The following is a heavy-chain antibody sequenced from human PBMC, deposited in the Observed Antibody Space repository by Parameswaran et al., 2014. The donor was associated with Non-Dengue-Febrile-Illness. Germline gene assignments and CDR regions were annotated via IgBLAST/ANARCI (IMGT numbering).Heavy chain of an antibody. D-gene: IGHD3-3*01. CDR2: IKQDGSEK. Sequence: VRQAPGKGLEWVANIKQDGSEKYYVDSVKGRFTISRDNAKNSLYLQMNSLRAEDTAVYYCARVGVADDLRIFGVVINYYYYYMDVWGKGTTVTVSS. CDR3: ARVGVADDLRIFGVVINYYYYYMDV. V-gene: IGHV3-7*03. J-gene: IGHJ6*03.